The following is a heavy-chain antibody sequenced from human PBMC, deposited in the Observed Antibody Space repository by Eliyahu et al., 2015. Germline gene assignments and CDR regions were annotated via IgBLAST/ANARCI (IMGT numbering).Heavy chain of an antibody. CDR1: GFTXTSXA. J-gene: IGHJ3*02. CDR2: IVVXSGNT. Sequence: QMQLVQSGPEVKKPXXSVKVSCKASGFTXTSXAVQWVRQARGQRLEWIGWIVVXSGNTNYAQKXQERVTITRDMSTSTAYMELSSLRSEDTAVYYCAAYVSKKGYVKAFDIWGQGTMVTVSS. CDR3: AAYVSKKGYVKAFDI. D-gene: IGHD3-10*02. V-gene: IGHV1-58*01.